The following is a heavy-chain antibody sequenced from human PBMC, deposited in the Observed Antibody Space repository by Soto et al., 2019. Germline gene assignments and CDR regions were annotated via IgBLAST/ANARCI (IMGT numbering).Heavy chain of an antibody. V-gene: IGHV3-23*01. CDR3: AKSRYSDSSGDFYDY. Sequence: GGSLRLSCAASAFTFNNYAMSWVRQAPGKGLEWVSGIGGSGRTTYYADSVKGRFTISRDNSNNTLFLQMNSLRAEDTAVYYCAKSRYSDSSGDFYDYWGQGTLVTVS. CDR2: IGGSGRTT. J-gene: IGHJ4*02. D-gene: IGHD3-22*01. CDR1: AFTFNNYA.